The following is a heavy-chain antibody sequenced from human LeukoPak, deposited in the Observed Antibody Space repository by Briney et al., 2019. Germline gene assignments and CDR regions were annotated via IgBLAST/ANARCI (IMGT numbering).Heavy chain of an antibody. J-gene: IGHJ5*02. D-gene: IGHD3-10*01. CDR3: ARVSMIRGVTSWFDP. V-gene: IGHV3-7*01. Sequence: DSVKGRFTISRDNAKNSLYLQMNSLRAEDTAVYYCARVSMIRGVTSWFDPWGQGTLVTVSS.